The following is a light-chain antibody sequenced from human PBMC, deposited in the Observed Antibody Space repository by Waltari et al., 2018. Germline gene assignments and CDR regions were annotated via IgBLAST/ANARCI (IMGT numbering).Light chain of an antibody. Sequence: DIQKTQSPFTLSASVGDRVTITCRASQSISGWLAWYQQKPGKAPKLLIFRASSLESGVPSRFSGSGSGSEFTLSISSLQPDDFATYFCQQYSEYPYTFGQGTKLEIK. CDR3: QQYSEYPYT. CDR1: QSISGW. CDR2: RAS. J-gene: IGKJ2*01. V-gene: IGKV1-5*03.